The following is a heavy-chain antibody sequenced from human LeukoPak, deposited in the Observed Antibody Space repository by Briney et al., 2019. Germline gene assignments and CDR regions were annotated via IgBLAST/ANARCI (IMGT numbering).Heavy chain of an antibody. CDR3: ARYYCGTSNCPGVNF. CDR1: GGSFSGYY. Sequence: SETLSLTCAVYGGSFSGYYWSWIRQPPGKGLEWIGEINHSGSTNYNPSLKSRVTISVDTSKNQFSLKLNSLTAADTAVYYCARYYCGTSNCPGVNFWGQGTLVTVSP. J-gene: IGHJ4*02. D-gene: IGHD2-21*01. CDR2: INHSGST. V-gene: IGHV4-34*01.